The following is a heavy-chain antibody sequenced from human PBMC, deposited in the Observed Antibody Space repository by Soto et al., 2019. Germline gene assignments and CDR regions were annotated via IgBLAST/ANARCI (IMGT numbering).Heavy chain of an antibody. J-gene: IGHJ2*01. Sequence: QVQLVQSGPEVKTPGASVKVSCKASGYTFTSYGFSWVRQAPGQGLEWMGWISPYNGDTNYAQKFQGRLTMTTGTSTSTAYMELRGLRSDDTAVYYCARDQRVSLTAIRAFDIWGRGTLVTVSS. V-gene: IGHV1-18*01. D-gene: IGHD2-21*02. CDR3: ARDQRVSLTAIRAFDI. CDR1: GYTFTSYG. CDR2: ISPYNGDT.